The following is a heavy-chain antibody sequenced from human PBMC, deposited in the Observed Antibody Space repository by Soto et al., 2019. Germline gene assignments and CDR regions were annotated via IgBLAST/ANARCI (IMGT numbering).Heavy chain of an antibody. CDR2: IFQSGTT. J-gene: IGHJ4*02. Sequence: QVELQESGPGLVKTSGALSLTCAVSGGSISSGHWWSWVRQPPGEGLEWIGEIFQSGTTNYNPSVESRVIISMDKSKNQFSLEVISVTAADTAVYFCARHIPVAGTRGFDYWGQGTLVTVSS. CDR3: ARHIPVAGTRGFDY. V-gene: IGHV4-4*02. CDR1: GGSISSGHW. D-gene: IGHD6-19*01.